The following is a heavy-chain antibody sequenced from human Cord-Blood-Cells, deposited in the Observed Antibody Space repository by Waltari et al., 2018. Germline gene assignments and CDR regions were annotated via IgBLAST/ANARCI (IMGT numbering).Heavy chain of an antibody. V-gene: IGHV3-7*01. Sequence: EVQLVESGGGLVQPGGSLRLSCAASGFTFSSYWMSWVRQAPGKGLEWVANIKQDGSEKYYVDSVKGRCTIARDNAKNSLYLQMNSRRAEDTAVYYCAATRHYDFWSGHPYYYYGMDVWGQGTTVTVSS. D-gene: IGHD3-3*01. CDR3: AATRHYDFWSGHPYYYYGMDV. CDR1: GFTFSSYW. J-gene: IGHJ6*02. CDR2: IKQDGSEK.